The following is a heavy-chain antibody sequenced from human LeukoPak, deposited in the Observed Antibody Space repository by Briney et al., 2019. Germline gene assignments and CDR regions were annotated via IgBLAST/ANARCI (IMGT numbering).Heavy chain of an antibody. CDR2: MNPNSGNT. J-gene: IGHJ4*02. V-gene: IGHV1-18*01. CDR1: GYTFTSYD. Sequence: ASVKVSCKASGYTFTSYDINWVRQATGQGLEWMGWMNPNSGNTNYAQKLQGRVTMTTDTSTSTAYMELRSLRSDDTAVYYCARERERTYYYGSGSFDWGQGTLVTVSS. D-gene: IGHD3-10*01. CDR3: ARERERTYYYGSGSFD.